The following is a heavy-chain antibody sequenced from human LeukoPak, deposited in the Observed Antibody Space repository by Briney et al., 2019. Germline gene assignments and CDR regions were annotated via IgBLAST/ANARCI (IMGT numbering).Heavy chain of an antibody. V-gene: IGHV3-72*01. CDR1: GFIFSDHY. CDR3: AKVGYCSSTSCDAFDI. D-gene: IGHD2-2*01. CDR2: TRNEANIYTT. Sequence: GSLRLSCAASGFIFSDHYMDWVRQAPGKGLEWVGRTRNEANIYTTKYAASVKGRFTISRDDSKNSLYLQMNSLRAEDTAVYYCAKVGYCSSTSCDAFDIWGQGTMVTVSS. J-gene: IGHJ3*02.